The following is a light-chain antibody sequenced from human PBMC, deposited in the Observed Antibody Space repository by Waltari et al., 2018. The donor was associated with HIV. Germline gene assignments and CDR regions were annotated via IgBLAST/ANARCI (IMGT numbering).Light chain of an antibody. CDR2: GAS. CDR3: QQYNNWPLMYT. Sequence: EIVMTQSPATLSVSPGERPTLSCRASQSVSSNLAWYQQKPGQAPRLLIYGASTRATGIPARFSGSGSETDFTLTVSSLQSEDSAVYYCQQYNNWPLMYTFGQGTKLDIK. V-gene: IGKV3-15*01. CDR1: QSVSSN. J-gene: IGKJ2*01.